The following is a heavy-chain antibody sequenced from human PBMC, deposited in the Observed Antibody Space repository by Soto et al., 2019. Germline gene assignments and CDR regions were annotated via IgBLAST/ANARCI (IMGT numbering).Heavy chain of an antibody. D-gene: IGHD3-22*01. CDR1: GYIFTSYW. Sequence: GESLKISCNGSGYIFTSYWIGWVRQMPGKGLEWMGIIYPGDSDTRYSPSFQGQVTISADKSISTAYLQWSSLKASDTAMYYCARGGYDTILYYYYGMDVWGQGTTVTVS. CDR3: ARGGYDTILYYYYGMDV. J-gene: IGHJ6*02. V-gene: IGHV5-51*01. CDR2: IYPGDSDT.